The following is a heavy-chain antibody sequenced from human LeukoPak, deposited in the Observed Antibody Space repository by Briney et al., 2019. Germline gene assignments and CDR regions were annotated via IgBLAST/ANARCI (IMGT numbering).Heavy chain of an antibody. CDR2: IIPIFGTA. V-gene: IGHV1-69*13. J-gene: IGHJ4*02. CDR1: GGTFSSYA. D-gene: IGHD2-21*01. Sequence: ASVKVSCKASGGTFSSYAIGWVRQAPGQGLEWMGGIIPIFGTANYAQKFQGRVTITADESTSTAYMELSSLRSEDTAVYYCASIFLRAYCGGDCYSPPHYWGQGTLVTVSS. CDR3: ASIFLRAYCGGDCYSPPHY.